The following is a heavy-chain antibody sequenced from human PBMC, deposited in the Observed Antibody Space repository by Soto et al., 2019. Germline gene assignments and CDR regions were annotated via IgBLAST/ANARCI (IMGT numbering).Heavy chain of an antibody. V-gene: IGHV1-2*02. CDR2: INPETGGT. CDR3: ARERYQVISDGMDV. J-gene: IGHJ6*02. D-gene: IGHD2-2*01. Sequence: QVQLVQSVAAVKTPGASLRVACKASGYTFTGYYVHWVREAPGQGLERMGWINPETGGTSYAQKFQGRVTLSRDTAINTAYLELSRLRFDDAAVYFCARERYQVISDGMDVWGQGTTGT. CDR1: GYTFTGYY.